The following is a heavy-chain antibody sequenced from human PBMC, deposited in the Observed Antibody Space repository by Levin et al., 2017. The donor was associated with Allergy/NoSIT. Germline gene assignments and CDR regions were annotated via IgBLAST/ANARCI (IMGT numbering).Heavy chain of an antibody. D-gene: IGHD2-8*01. J-gene: IGHJ6*02. V-gene: IGHV3-23*01. CDR3: AKELWGKIVLMVYAIDATSMDV. CDR2: ISGSGGST. CDR1: GFTFSSYA. Sequence: PGGSLRLSCAASGFTFSSYAMSWVRQAPGKGLEWVSAISGSGGSTYYADSVKGRFTISRDNSKNTLYLQMNSLRAEDTAVYYCAKELWGKIVLMVYAIDATSMDVWGQGTTVTVSS.